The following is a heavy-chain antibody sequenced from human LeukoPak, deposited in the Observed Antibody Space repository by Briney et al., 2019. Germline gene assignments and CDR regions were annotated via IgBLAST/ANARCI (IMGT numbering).Heavy chain of an antibody. V-gene: IGHV4-39*01. Sequence: SETLSLTCTVSGGSISSSSYYWGWIRQPPGKGLEWIGSIYYSGSTYYNPSLKSRVTISVDTSKNQFSLKLNSVTAADTAVYYCARLTATSYLYYDSSGLNFDYWGQGTLVTVSS. D-gene: IGHD3-22*01. CDR3: ARLTATSYLYYDSSGLNFDY. J-gene: IGHJ4*02. CDR2: IYYSGST. CDR1: GGSISSSSYY.